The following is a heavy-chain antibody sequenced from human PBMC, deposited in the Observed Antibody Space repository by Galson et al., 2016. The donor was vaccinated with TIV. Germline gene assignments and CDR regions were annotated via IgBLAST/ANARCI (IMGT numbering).Heavy chain of an antibody. J-gene: IGHJ6*02. CDR2: IIPMFGTA. Sequence: VKVSCKASGGTFSSYVIKWVRQAPGQGLEWMGEIIPMFGTANYAQKFQGRVTITADESTSTAYMELSSLRSEDTAVYYCAKDRNTAFDTHYSYYGLDGWGQGTTVIVSS. CDR3: AKDRNTAFDTHYSYYGLDG. V-gene: IGHV1-69*01. D-gene: IGHD5-18*01. CDR1: GGTFSSYV.